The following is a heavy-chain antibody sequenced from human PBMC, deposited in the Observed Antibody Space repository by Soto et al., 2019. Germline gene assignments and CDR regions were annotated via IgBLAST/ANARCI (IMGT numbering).Heavy chain of an antibody. Sequence: ASVKVSCKASGGTFSSYAISWVRQAPGQGLEWMGGIIPIFGTANYAQKFQGRVTITADESTSTAYMELSSLRSEDTAVYYCASYRTAMGTYYYYGMDVWGQGTTVTVSS. J-gene: IGHJ6*02. D-gene: IGHD5-18*01. CDR1: GGTFSSYA. CDR3: ASYRTAMGTYYYYGMDV. CDR2: IIPIFGTA. V-gene: IGHV1-69*13.